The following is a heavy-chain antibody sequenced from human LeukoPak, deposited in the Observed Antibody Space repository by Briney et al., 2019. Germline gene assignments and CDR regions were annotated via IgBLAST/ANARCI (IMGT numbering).Heavy chain of an antibody. Sequence: GGSLRLSCAASGFTFSNAWMSWVRQAPGKGLEGVGRIKSKTDGGTTDYAAPVKGRFTISRDDSKNTLYLQMNSLKTEDTAVYYCTTQGPYDILTGFGYYFDYWGQGTLVTVSS. J-gene: IGHJ4*02. CDR1: GFTFSNAW. CDR2: IKSKTDGGTT. V-gene: IGHV3-15*01. D-gene: IGHD3-9*01. CDR3: TTQGPYDILTGFGYYFDY.